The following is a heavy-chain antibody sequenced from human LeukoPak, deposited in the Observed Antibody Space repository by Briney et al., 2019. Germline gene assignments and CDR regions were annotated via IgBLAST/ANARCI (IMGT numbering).Heavy chain of an antibody. Sequence: GGSLRLSCAASGFTFSSYRMNWVRQAPGKGLEWVSSISSSSSYIYYADSVKGRFTISRDNAKNSLYLQMNSLRAEDTAVYYCARDYGIDFGGSAEFDPWGQGTLVTVSS. CDR2: ISSSSSYI. CDR1: GFTFSSYR. V-gene: IGHV3-21*01. CDR3: ARDYGIDFGGSAEFDP. D-gene: IGHD3-16*01. J-gene: IGHJ5*02.